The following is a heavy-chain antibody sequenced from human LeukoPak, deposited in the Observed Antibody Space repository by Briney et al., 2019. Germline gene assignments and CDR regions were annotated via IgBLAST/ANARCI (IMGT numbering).Heavy chain of an antibody. D-gene: IGHD5-18*01. CDR1: GYSFTSYW. V-gene: IGHV5-51*01. CDR3: ASKGYTAEPDDAFDI. Sequence: GESLKISCKGSGYSFTSYWIGWVRQMPGKGLEWMGIIYPGDSDTRYSPSFQGQVTISADKSISTAYLQWSSLKASDTAMYYCASKGYTAEPDDAFDIWGQGTMVTVSS. CDR2: IYPGDSDT. J-gene: IGHJ3*02.